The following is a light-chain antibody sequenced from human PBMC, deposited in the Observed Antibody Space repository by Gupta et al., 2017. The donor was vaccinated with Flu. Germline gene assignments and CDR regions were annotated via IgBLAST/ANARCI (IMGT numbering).Light chain of an antibody. CDR2: DAS. CDR3: QHYNSWPQT. V-gene: IGKV3-15*01. CDR1: HIVTSS. Sequence: PATLSVSPGDTSTLSCWASHIVTSSLDWYQQKPGQAPRLLIKDASTRATGIPGRFSGGGSGTEFTLTISSLQSEEFAVYYCQHYNSWPQTFGQGTRLEIK. J-gene: IGKJ2*01.